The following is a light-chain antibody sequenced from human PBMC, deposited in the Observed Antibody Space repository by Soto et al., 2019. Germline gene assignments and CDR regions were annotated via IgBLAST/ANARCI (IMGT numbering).Light chain of an antibody. Sequence: QSALTQPASVSGSPGQSITISCTGTSSDVGGYNYVSWYQQHPGKAPKLMIYDVSNRPSGVSNRFSGSKSGNTASLTISGLQAEYEADYYCSSLGVFAGGTKLTVL. CDR1: SSDVGGYNY. CDR3: SSLGV. J-gene: IGLJ2*01. CDR2: DVS. V-gene: IGLV2-14*01.